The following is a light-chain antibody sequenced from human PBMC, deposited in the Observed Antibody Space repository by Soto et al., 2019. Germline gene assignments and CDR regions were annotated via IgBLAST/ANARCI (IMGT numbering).Light chain of an antibody. CDR1: QSVSSTY. CDR3: QQYDSSPPYT. Sequence: EIVLTQSPGTLSLSPGERATLSCRASQSVSSTYLAWYQQKPGQAPRLLLYGASSRATGIPARFSGSGSGTDFTLTISRLQSEDFAVYYCQQYDSSPPYTFGQGTKVEIK. V-gene: IGKV3-20*01. CDR2: GAS. J-gene: IGKJ2*01.